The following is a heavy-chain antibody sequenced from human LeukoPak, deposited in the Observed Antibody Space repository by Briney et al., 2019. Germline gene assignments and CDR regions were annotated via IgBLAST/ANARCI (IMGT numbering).Heavy chain of an antibody. D-gene: IGHD5-18*01. J-gene: IGHJ4*02. CDR2: IYYSGST. V-gene: IGHV4-59*08. CDR1: GGSFSGYY. Sequence: SETLSLTCAVYGGSFSGYYWSWIRQPPGKGLEWIGYIYYSGSTNYNPSLKSRVTISVDTSKNQFSLKLSSVTAADTAVYYCARHRSGIQLWPAIDYWGQGTLVTVSS. CDR3: ARHRSGIQLWPAIDY.